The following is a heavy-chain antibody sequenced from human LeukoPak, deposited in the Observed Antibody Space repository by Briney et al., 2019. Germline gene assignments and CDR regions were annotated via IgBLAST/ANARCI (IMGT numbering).Heavy chain of an antibody. Sequence: GGSLRLSCAASGFTFDDYAMHWVRQAPGKGLEWVSGISWNSGSIGYADSVKGRFTISRDNAKNSLYLQMYSLRAEDTALYYCAKVAWGYSSSFYFDYWGQGTLVTVSS. V-gene: IGHV3-9*01. J-gene: IGHJ4*02. CDR3: AKVAWGYSSSFYFDY. CDR1: GFTFDDYA. D-gene: IGHD6-13*01. CDR2: ISWNSGSI.